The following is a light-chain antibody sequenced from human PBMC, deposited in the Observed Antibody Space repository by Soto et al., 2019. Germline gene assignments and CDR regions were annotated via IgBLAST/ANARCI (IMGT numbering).Light chain of an antibody. CDR1: SSNIGNNF. CDR3: GSWDSSLSAYV. V-gene: IGLV1-51*01. J-gene: IGLJ1*01. CDR2: DNN. Sequence: QSVLTQPPSVSAAPGQKVTISCSGSSSNIGNNFVSWYQQVPGTAPKLLIYDNNKRPSGIPDRFSGSKSGTSATLGITGFQTGDEADYYCGSWDSSLSAYVFGTGTKV.